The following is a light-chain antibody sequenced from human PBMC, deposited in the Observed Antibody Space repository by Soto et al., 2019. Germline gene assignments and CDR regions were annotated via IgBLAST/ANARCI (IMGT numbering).Light chain of an antibody. CDR3: CSFAGGGATWV. CDR1: NSNVGSYKF. Sequence: QSALTQPASVSGSPGQSITISCTGTNSNVGSYKFVSWYQQHPGEVPKLIIYEATKRPSGLSNRFSGSKSGNTASLTISGPQAEDEADYYCCSFAGGGATWVFGGGTKLTVL. J-gene: IGLJ3*02. V-gene: IGLV2-23*01. CDR2: EAT.